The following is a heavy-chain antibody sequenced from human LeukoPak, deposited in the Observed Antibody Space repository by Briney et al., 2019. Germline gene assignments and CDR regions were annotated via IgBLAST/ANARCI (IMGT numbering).Heavy chain of an antibody. J-gene: IGHJ4*02. V-gene: IGHV3-7*01. CDR1: GFTFSSFW. CDR2: IKQDGSEK. D-gene: IGHD6-19*01. CDR3: ARDTSSAWYGLIDY. Sequence: GGSLRPSCAASGFTFSSFWMGWVRQAPGKGLEWVATIKQDGSEKYSVDSVKGRFTISRDNAKNSLYLQMNSLRAEDTAVYFCARDTSSAWYGLIDYWGQGSLVTVSS.